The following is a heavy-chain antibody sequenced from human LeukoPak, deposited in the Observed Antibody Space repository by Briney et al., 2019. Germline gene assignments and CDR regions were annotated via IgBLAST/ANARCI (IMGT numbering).Heavy chain of an antibody. CDR2: IYYSGST. CDR3: ARSNWHDAFDI. Sequence: SETLSLTCTVSGGSISSYYWSWIRQPPGKGLEWIGYIYYSGSTNYNPSLKSRVTISVDTSKNQFSLKLSSVTAADTAVYYCARSNWHDAFDIWGQGTMVTVSS. J-gene: IGHJ3*02. D-gene: IGHD1-1*01. V-gene: IGHV4-59*08. CDR1: GGSISSYY.